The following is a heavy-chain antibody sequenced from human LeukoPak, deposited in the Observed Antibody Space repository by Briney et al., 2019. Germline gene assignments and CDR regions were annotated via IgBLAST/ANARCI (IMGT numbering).Heavy chain of an antibody. CDR2: IIPIFGTA. Sequence: GASVKVSCKASGGTFSSYAISWVRQAPGQGLEWMGGIIPIFGTASYAQKFQGRVTITTDESTSTAYMELSSLRSEDTAVYYCARETLGARGWNYVLSAPSCFDYWGQGTLVTVSS. CDR1: GGTFSSYA. J-gene: IGHJ4*02. CDR3: ARETLGARGWNYVLSAPSCFDY. D-gene: IGHD1-7*01. V-gene: IGHV1-69*05.